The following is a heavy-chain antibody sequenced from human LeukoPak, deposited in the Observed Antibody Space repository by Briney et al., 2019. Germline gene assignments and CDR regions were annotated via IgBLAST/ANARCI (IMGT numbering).Heavy chain of an antibody. CDR3: ARVLRFYGSGSYPFDY. CDR1: GFTFSSYW. D-gene: IGHD3-10*01. Sequence: GGSLRLSCAASGFTFSSYWMSGVRQAPGKGLEGVANIKQDGSEKFYVDSVKGRFTISRDNAKNSLYLQIDSLRAQDTGVYYWARVLRFYGSGSYPFDYWGEGTLVTVSS. J-gene: IGHJ4*02. V-gene: IGHV3-7*04. CDR2: IKQDGSEK.